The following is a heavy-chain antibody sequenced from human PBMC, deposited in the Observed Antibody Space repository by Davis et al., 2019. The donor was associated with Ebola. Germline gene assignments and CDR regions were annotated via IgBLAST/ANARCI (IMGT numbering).Heavy chain of an antibody. D-gene: IGHD2-15*01. Sequence: SETLSLTCNVSGVSISDGYYWGWIRQPPGKGLEWIGSIYYSGSTYYNPSLKSRVTISVDTSKNQFSLRLSSVTAADTAVYYCARYCSGGSCYYEGLDYWGQGTLVTVSS. V-gene: IGHV4-38-2*02. CDR3: ARYCSGGSCYYEGLDY. CDR1: GVSISDGYY. CDR2: IYYSGST. J-gene: IGHJ4*02.